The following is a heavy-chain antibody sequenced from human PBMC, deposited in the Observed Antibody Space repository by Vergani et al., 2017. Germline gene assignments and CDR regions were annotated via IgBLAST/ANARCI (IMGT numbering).Heavy chain of an antibody. Sequence: QLQLQESGPGLVKPSETLSLTCTVSGGSISSSSYYWGWIRQPPGKGLEWIGRIYYSGSTYYNPSRKRRVTISVDTSKNQFSLKLSSVTAADTAVYYCARDGDYYDSSGYYYFWGQGTMVTVSS. CDR1: GGSISSSSYY. V-gene: IGHV4-39*07. CDR2: IYYSGST. D-gene: IGHD3-22*01. J-gene: IGHJ3*01. CDR3: ARDGDYYDSSGYYYF.